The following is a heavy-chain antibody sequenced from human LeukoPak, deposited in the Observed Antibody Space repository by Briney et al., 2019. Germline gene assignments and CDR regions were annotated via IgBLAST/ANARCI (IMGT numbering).Heavy chain of an antibody. CDR2: IRYLGST. CDR3: ARGGSGSYYQWDY. J-gene: IGHJ4*02. Sequence: PSETLSLTCTVSGGSMSSGTYYWGWIRQPPGKGLEWIASIRYLGSTFYNPSLQSRVTISVDKSKNQFSLKLSSVTAADTAVYYCARGGSGSYYQWDYWGQGTLVTVSS. D-gene: IGHD3-10*01. CDR1: GGSMSSGTYY. V-gene: IGHV4-39*07.